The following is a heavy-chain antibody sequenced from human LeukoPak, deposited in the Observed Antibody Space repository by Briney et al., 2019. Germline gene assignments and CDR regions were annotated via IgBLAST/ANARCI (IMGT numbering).Heavy chain of an antibody. J-gene: IGHJ6*03. CDR1: GFTFSTYN. D-gene: IGHD3-10*01. V-gene: IGHV3-48*04. CDR2: ISGTGSST. CDR3: ARVRYYGSGSYYRPYYYYMDV. Sequence: PGGSLRLSCAASGFTFSTYNMNWVRQAPGKGLEWVSSISGTGSSTYYTDSVKGRFTISRDNAKNSLYLQMNSLRAEDTAVCYCARVRYYGSGSYYRPYYYYMDVWGKGTTVTVSS.